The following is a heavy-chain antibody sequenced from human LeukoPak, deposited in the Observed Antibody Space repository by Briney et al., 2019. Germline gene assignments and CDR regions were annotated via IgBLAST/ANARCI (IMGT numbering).Heavy chain of an antibody. J-gene: IGHJ4*02. Sequence: GGSLRLSCAASGFTFSSSAMQWVRQAPGKGLEWVAVISYDGSKKYYADSVKGRFTISRDDSKGALYLQMNSLRGEDTAVYYCAKSRSASTSGWYDYFDYWARGTRVTVSS. V-gene: IGHV3-30*04. CDR2: ISYDGSKK. CDR3: AKSRSASTSGWYDYFDY. CDR1: GFTFSSSA. D-gene: IGHD6-19*01.